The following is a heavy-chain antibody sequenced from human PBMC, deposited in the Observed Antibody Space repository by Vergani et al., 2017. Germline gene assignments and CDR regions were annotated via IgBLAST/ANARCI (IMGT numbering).Heavy chain of an antibody. V-gene: IGHV4-39*01. CDR1: GGSITSSSYY. Sequence: QLHLQESGPGLVKPSETLSLTCTVSGGSITSSSYYWGWIRQPPGKGLEWIGNIYHGGGANYNPSLKGRVTISVDTSKNQFSLEVTSVTSADTAIYFCARTESFILRYFHWALWGQGTLVTVSS. CDR3: ARTESFILRYFHWAL. CDR2: IYHGGGA. J-gene: IGHJ4*02. D-gene: IGHD3-9*01.